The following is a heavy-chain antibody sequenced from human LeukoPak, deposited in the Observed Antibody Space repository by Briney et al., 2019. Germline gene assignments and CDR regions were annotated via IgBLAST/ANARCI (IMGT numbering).Heavy chain of an antibody. CDR2: ISGSGGST. J-gene: IGHJ6*02. V-gene: IGHV3-23*01. CDR3: ARDKAFLTGYYLHYYYYGMDV. D-gene: IGHD3-9*01. Sequence: LSGGSLRLSCAASGFTFSSYAMSWVRQAPGKGLEWVSAISGSGGSTYYADSVKGRFTISRDNSKNTLYLQMNSLRAEDTAVYYCARDKAFLTGYYLHYYYYGMDVWGQGTTVTVSS. CDR1: GFTFSSYA.